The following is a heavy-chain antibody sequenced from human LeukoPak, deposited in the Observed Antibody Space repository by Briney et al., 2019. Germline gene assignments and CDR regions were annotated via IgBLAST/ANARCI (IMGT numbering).Heavy chain of an antibody. D-gene: IGHD6-13*01. V-gene: IGHV4-34*01. J-gene: IGHJ6*02. Sequence: SETLSLTCAVYGGSFSGYYWSWIRQPPGKGLEWIGEINHSGSTNYNPSLKSRVTISVDTSKNQFSLELSSVTAADTAVYYCARAGYSSSWYLEYYYYGMDVWGQGTTVTVSS. CDR3: ARAGYSSSWYLEYYYYGMDV. CDR2: INHSGST. CDR1: GGSFSGYY.